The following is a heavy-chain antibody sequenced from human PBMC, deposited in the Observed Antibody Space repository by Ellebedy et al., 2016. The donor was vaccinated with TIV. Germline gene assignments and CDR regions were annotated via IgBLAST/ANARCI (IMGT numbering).Heavy chain of an antibody. Sequence: GGSLRLSCAASGFTFSSYSVNWVRQAPGKGLEWVSSITSSSTYIYSADSVKGRFTISRDNAKNSLYLQMNSLRAEDTAVYYCARGLRYGWGFDYWGQGTLVTVSS. CDR1: GFTFSSYS. CDR3: ARGLRYGWGFDY. V-gene: IGHV3-21*01. D-gene: IGHD6-19*01. CDR2: ITSSSTYI. J-gene: IGHJ4*02.